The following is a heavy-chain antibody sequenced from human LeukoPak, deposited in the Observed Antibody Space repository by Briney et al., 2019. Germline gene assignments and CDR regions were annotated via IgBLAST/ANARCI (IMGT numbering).Heavy chain of an antibody. D-gene: IGHD3-22*01. J-gene: IGHJ4*02. V-gene: IGHV3-23*01. Sequence: PGGSLRLSCAASGFTFSIYAMSWVRQGTGKGLEWVSSTSSGGELTFYADSVKGRFTISRDNSKNTLYLQMNSLRAEDTAVYYCAKDRPSYYHDNGHYYRRGGDCWGQGTLVTVSS. CDR3: AKDRPSYYHDNGHYYRRGGDC. CDR2: TSSGGELT. CDR1: GFTFSIYA.